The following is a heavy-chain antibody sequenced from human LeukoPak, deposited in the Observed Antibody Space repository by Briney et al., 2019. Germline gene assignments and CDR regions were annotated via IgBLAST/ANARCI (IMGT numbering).Heavy chain of an antibody. Sequence: SVTVSCKASGGTFSSYAINWVRQAPGQGLEWMGGIIPIFGTANYAQKFQGRVTISADKSTSTVYMELSSLRSEDTAVYYCARDPADYCSSTSCSGGYFDYWGQGTLVTVSS. D-gene: IGHD2-2*01. CDR1: GGTFSSYA. CDR2: IIPIFGTA. J-gene: IGHJ4*02. V-gene: IGHV1-69*06. CDR3: ARDPADYCSSTSCSGGYFDY.